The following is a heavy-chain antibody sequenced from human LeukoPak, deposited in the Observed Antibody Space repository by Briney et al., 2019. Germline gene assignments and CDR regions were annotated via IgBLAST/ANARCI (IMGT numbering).Heavy chain of an antibody. J-gene: IGHJ4*02. CDR3: PRILLTVSVVAY. CDR1: GFTFSRSC. D-gene: IGHD3-9*01. CDR2: ISSSSSYI. Sequence: PGGSLRLSCAASGFTFSRSCMNWVRQAPGKGLEWVSSISSSSSYIYYADSVKGRFTIPRDNAKNSLYLQMNSLRAEDTAVYYWPRILLTVSVVAYGGRGPLFTVSS. V-gene: IGHV3-21*01.